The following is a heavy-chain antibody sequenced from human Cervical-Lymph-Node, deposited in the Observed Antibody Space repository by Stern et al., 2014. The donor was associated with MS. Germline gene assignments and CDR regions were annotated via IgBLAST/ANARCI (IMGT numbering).Heavy chain of an antibody. CDR1: GYIFTNYY. CDR3: ARADREYSSAYYFDY. V-gene: IGHV1-46*03. J-gene: IGHJ4*02. D-gene: IGHD3-16*01. CDR2: INPSGGST. Sequence: QLVESGAEVRKPGASVKVSCKASGYIFTNYYMHWVRQAPGQGLLWMGIINPSGGSTTYTQTFQGRVTVTRDTSTSTVYMELSSLRSEDTAVYYCARADREYSSAYYFDYWGQGTLVTVSS.